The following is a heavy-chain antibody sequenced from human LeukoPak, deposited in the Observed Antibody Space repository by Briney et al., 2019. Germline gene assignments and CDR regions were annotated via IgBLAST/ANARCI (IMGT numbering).Heavy chain of an antibody. CDR2: SSTSGSTI. J-gene: IGHJ5*02. CDR3: ARESYYYGSGAYDP. V-gene: IGHV3-11*01. D-gene: IGHD3-10*01. Sequence: GGSLRLSCAASGFIISDYYMSWIRQAPGKGLEWLSYSSTSGSTISYADSVKGRFTISRDNAKNSLYLQMNSLRAEDTAVYYCARESYYYGSGAYDPWGQGTLDTVSS. CDR1: GFIISDYY.